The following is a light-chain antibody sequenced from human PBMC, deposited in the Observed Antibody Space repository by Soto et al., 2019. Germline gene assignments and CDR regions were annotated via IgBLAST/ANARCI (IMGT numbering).Light chain of an antibody. CDR1: SSNIGAGYD. V-gene: IGLV1-40*01. CDR3: QSYDHSLGGSGV. J-gene: IGLJ1*01. Sequence: QSVLTQPPSVSGAPGQRVTISCTGSSSNIGAGYDVHWYQQLPGTAPKLLIYGNNNRPSGVPDRFSGSKSGTSASLAITGLQAEDEADYICQSYDHSLGGSGVFGTGTKLTVL. CDR2: GNN.